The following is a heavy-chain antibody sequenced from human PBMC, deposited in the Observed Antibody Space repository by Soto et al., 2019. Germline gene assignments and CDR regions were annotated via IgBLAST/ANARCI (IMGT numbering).Heavy chain of an antibody. D-gene: IGHD6-19*01. CDR1: GFNFSSYA. J-gene: IGHJ6*02. V-gene: IGHV3-30-3*01. Sequence: QVQLVESGGGVVQPEKSLRLSCAASGFNFSSYAMHWVRQAPGKGLEWVAVISYDGTKKYYADSVKGRFTISRDNSKNTLYVQMNCLRAEDTALYYCARGLGSGSRMDVWGQGTTVTVSS. CDR3: ARGLGSGSRMDV. CDR2: ISYDGTKK.